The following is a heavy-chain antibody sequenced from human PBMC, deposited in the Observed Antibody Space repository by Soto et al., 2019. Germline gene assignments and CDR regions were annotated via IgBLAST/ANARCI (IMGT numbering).Heavy chain of an antibody. J-gene: IGHJ3*02. CDR1: GGSISSYY. D-gene: IGHD3-10*01. CDR3: ARVLWFGVGNAFDI. V-gene: IGHV4-59*01. CDR2: IYYSGST. Sequence: SETLSLTCTVSGGSISSYYWSWIRQPPGKGLEWIGYIYYSGSTNYNPSPKSRVTISVDTSKNQFSLKLSSVTAADTAVYYCARVLWFGVGNAFDIWGQGTMVTVSS.